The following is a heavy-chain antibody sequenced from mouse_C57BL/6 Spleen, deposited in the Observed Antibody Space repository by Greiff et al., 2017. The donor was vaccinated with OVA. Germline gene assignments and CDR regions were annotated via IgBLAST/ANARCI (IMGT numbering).Heavy chain of an antibody. CDR1: GFTIKDSY. D-gene: IGHD1-1*01. Sequence: EVQLQQSGAELVKPGASVKLSCTASGFTIKDSYMHWVKQRTEQGLEWIGRIDPEDGETKSAPKFQGKAPITADTSSNTAYLQLSSLTSEDTAVYYCARDYYGSCDYWGKGTTLTVSS. CDR3: ARDYYGSCDY. CDR2: IDPEDGET. V-gene: IGHV14-2*01. J-gene: IGHJ2*01.